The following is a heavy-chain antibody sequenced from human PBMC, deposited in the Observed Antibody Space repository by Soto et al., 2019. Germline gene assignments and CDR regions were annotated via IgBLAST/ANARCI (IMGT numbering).Heavy chain of an antibody. V-gene: IGHV4-59*08. CDR3: ARQDTGGYAFDY. CDR2: ISYSGST. D-gene: IGHD2-8*02. CDR1: GGSISSFD. J-gene: IGHJ4*02. Sequence: QVQLQESGPGLVKPSETLSLTCTVSGGSISSFDWNWIRQSPGKGLEWIGYISYSGSTNYNPSLMSRVTISVDTSKNQFSLKLSSVTAADTAVYYCARQDTGGYAFDYWCQGTLVTVSA.